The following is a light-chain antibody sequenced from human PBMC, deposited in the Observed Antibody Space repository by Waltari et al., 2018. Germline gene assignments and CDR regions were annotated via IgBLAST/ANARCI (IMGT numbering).Light chain of an antibody. V-gene: IGKV3-20*01. CDR2: GAS. CDR3: QQYGNSPYT. J-gene: IGKJ2*01. Sequence: EIVLTQSPGTLSLSPGERATLSCRASQSVSSSYLSWYQQKPGQAPRLLIYGASRRATGIPDRFSGSGSETDFTLTISRLEPEDFAVYYCQQYGNSPYTFGQGTKLEIK. CDR1: QSVSSSY.